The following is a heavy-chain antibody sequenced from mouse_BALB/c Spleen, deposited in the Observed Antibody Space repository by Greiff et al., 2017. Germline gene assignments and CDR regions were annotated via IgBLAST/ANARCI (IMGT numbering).Heavy chain of an antibody. D-gene: IGHD2-4*01. CDR3: AREGNYDHRVYFDY. J-gene: IGHJ2*01. Sequence: QVQLQQSGAELVRPGTSVKVSCKASGYAFTNYLIEWVKQRPGQGLEWIGVINPGSGGTNYNEKFKGKATLTADKSSSTAYMQLSSLTSDDSAVYFCAREGNYDHRVYFDYWGQGTTLTVSS. CDR1: GYAFTNYL. CDR2: INPGSGGT. V-gene: IGHV1-54*01.